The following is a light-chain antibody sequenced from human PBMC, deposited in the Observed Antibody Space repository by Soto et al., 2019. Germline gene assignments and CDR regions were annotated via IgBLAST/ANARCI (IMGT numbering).Light chain of an antibody. J-gene: IGKJ5*01. CDR3: QQYGSSPTWT. V-gene: IGKV3-20*01. CDR2: GAS. CDR1: QSVSSN. Sequence: EIVMTQSPATLSVSPGERATLSCRASQSVSSNLTWYQQKPGQAPRLLIYGASSRATGIPDRFSGSGSGTDFTLTISRLEPEDFAVYYCQQYGSSPTWTFGQGTRLEIK.